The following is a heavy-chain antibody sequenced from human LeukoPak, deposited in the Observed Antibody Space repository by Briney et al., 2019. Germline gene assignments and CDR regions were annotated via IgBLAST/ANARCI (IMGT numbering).Heavy chain of an antibody. CDR2: ISYDGSNR. Sequence: PGGSLRLSCAASGFTFSRYAIHWVRQAPGKGLDWVAVISYDGSNRYYADSVKDRFTISRDTSKNTVYLQMNSLRAGDTAVYYCARSNSGIYSHFDYWGQGTLVTVSS. CDR1: GFTFSRYA. D-gene: IGHD1-26*01. V-gene: IGHV3-30-3*01. CDR3: ARSNSGIYSHFDY. J-gene: IGHJ4*02.